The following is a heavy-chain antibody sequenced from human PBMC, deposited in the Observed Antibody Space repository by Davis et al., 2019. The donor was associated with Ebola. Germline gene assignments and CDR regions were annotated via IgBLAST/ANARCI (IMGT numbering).Heavy chain of an antibody. Sequence: PGGSLRLSCAASGFTFSNYAMSWVRQAPGKGLEWVSGISGGGGGPTFYADSVKGRFTISRDNSKNTLYLQINSLRAEDTAVYFCAKEASYFDWLWGSWGQGTLVTVSS. J-gene: IGHJ5*02. CDR1: GFTFSNYA. D-gene: IGHD3-9*01. CDR2: ISGGGGGPT. CDR3: AKEASYFDWLWGS. V-gene: IGHV3-23*01.